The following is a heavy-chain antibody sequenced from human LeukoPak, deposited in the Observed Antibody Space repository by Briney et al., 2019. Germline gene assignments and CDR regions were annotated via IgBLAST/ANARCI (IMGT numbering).Heavy chain of an antibody. Sequence: GRSLRLSCAASGFTFSSCGMHWVRQAPGKGLEWLAVFSYDGINKHYTDSVKGRFTISRDNSKNTLSLQMNSLRAEDTGVYYCVKEADSGGYRTSDYWGQGTLVTVSS. CDR3: VKEADSGGYRTSDY. D-gene: IGHD6-19*01. J-gene: IGHJ4*02. CDR2: FSYDGINK. V-gene: IGHV3-30*18. CDR1: GFTFSSCG.